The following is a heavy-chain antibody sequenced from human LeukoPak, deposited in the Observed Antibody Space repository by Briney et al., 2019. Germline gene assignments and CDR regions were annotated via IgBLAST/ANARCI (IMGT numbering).Heavy chain of an antibody. Sequence: ASVKVSCKASGYTFTTYSMHWVRQAPGQGLEWMGWINPNSGGTNYAQKFQGWVTMTRDTSISTAYMELSRLRSDDTAVYYCARGRGYSGYDLNYWGQGTLVTVSS. D-gene: IGHD5-12*01. CDR1: GYTFTTYS. J-gene: IGHJ4*02. CDR2: INPNSGGT. V-gene: IGHV1-2*04. CDR3: ARGRGYSGYDLNY.